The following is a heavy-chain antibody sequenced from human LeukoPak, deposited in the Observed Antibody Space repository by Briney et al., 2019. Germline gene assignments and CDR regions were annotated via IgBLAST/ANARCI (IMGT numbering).Heavy chain of an antibody. CDR1: GFTFSNSW. Sequence: QPGGSLRLSCAASGFTFSNSWMTWVRQAPGKGLEWVANINEDGSRKYYADSVRGRFTISRDNAKDSLYLQMHSLGAEDTALYWCAREGKTGYRYNWVDPWGRGTLVTVSS. CDR2: INEDGSRK. V-gene: IGHV3-7*01. J-gene: IGHJ5*02. CDR3: AREGKTGYRYNWVDP. D-gene: IGHD3-9*01.